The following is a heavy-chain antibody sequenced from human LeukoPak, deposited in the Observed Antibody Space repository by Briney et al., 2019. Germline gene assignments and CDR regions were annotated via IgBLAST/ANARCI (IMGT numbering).Heavy chain of an antibody. V-gene: IGHV1-46*01. CDR1: GYTFSSYY. CDR3: ATYDNSSGYYRDY. D-gene: IGHD3-22*01. Sequence: ASVKVSCKASGYTFSSYYMHWVRQAPGEGLEWMGIINPSAGNTNYAQKLQGRVTMTTDTSTSTAYMELRSLRSDDTAVYYCATYDNSSGYYRDYWGQGTLVTVSS. CDR2: INPSAGNT. J-gene: IGHJ4*02.